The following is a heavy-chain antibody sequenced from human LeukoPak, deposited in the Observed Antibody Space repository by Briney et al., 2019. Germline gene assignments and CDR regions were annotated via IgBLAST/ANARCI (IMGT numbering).Heavy chain of an antibody. CDR3: ARDRRDGYNFDY. CDR1: GYTFTGYY. V-gene: IGHV1-46*03. CDR2: INPSGGSK. D-gene: IGHD5-24*01. J-gene: IGHJ4*02. Sequence: ASVKVSCKASGYTFTGYYMHWVRQAPGQGLEWMGIINPSGGSKSYAQKFQGRVTMTRDTSTSTVYMELSSLRSEDTAVYYCARDRRDGYNFDYWGQGTLVTVSS.